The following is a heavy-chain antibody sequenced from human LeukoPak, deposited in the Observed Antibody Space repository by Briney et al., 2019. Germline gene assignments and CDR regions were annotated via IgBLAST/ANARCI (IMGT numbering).Heavy chain of an antibody. CDR3: ASVTPQELPWVDY. D-gene: IGHD1-26*01. CDR2: ISSSGSTI. J-gene: IGHJ4*02. Sequence: GGSLRLSCAASGFTFSSYEMNWVRQAPGKGLEWVSYISSSGSTIYYADSVKGRFTISRDNAKNSLYLQMNSLRAEDTAVYYSASVTPQELPWVDYWGQGTLVTVSS. CDR1: GFTFSSYE. V-gene: IGHV3-48*03.